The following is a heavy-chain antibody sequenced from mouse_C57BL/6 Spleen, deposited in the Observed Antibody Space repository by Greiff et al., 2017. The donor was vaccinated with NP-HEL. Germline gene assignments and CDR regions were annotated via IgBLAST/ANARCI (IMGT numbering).Heavy chain of an antibody. CDR3: ARWGTAQALYFDC. CDR2: IYPGDGDT. D-gene: IGHD3-2*02. V-gene: IGHV1-82*01. J-gene: IGHJ2*01. CDR1: GYAFSSSW. Sequence: QVQLKQSGPELVKPGASVKISCKASGYAFSSSWMNWVKQRPGKGLEWIGRIYPGDGDTNYNGKFKGKATLTADKSSSTAYMQLSSLTSEDSAVYFCARWGTAQALYFDCWGQGTTLTVSS.